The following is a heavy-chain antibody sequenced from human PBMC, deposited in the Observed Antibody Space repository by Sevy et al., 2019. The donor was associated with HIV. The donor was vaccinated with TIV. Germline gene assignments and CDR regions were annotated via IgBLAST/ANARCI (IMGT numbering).Heavy chain of an antibody. CDR2: ISGSGEST. CDR3: AKSSLPYGDYHFDQ. D-gene: IGHD4-17*01. J-gene: IGHJ4*02. V-gene: IGHV3-23*01. CDR1: GFTFNSHV. Sequence: GGSLRLSCAAAGFTFNSHVMTWVRQAPGKGLEWVAAISGSGESTYYAGAVKGRFTISRDNSKNTLYLQMNSLGAEDTAVYYCAKSSLPYGDYHFDQWGQGTLVTVSS.